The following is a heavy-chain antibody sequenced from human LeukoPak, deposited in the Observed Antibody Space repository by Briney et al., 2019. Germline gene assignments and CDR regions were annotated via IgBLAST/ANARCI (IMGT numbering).Heavy chain of an antibody. D-gene: IGHD4-17*01. V-gene: IGHV3-30*04. CDR2: ISFDGTNK. CDR1: GVPLSHYA. J-gene: IGHJ4*02. CDR3: ATDYGDYEPIDY. Sequence: PGGSLRLSCTASGVPLSHYAMHWVRQAPGRGLEWVAVISFDGTNKYYGDSVESRFSVSRDNSKNTLYLQMNSLRPDDTAMYYCATDYGDYEPIDYWGQGTLVTVSS.